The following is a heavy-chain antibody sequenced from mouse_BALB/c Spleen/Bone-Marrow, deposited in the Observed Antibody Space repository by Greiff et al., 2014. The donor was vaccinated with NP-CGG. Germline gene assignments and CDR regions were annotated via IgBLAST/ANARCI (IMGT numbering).Heavy chain of an antibody. CDR3: AQGYDWAMDY. Sequence: EVQLQQSGAELVKPGASVKLSCTASGFNIKDTYMHWVKQRPEQGLEWIGRIDPANGNTKYDPKFQGKAPTTADTSSNTAYLQLNSLTSEDTAVYYCAQGYDWAMDYWGQGTSVTVCS. CDR2: IDPANGNT. CDR1: GFNIKDTY. V-gene: IGHV14-3*02. D-gene: IGHD2-14*01. J-gene: IGHJ4*01.